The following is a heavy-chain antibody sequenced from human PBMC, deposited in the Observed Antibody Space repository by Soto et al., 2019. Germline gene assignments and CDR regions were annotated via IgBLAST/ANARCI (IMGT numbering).Heavy chain of an antibody. CDR3: XXXXSGSQFDY. J-gene: IGHJ4*02. CDR2: ISGSGDST. V-gene: IGHV3-23*01. Sequence: EVQLLESGGSLVQPGGSLRLSCAASGFTFSSYAMSWVRQAPGKGLEWVSIISGSGDSTYYADSVKGRFTISRDNSKXXXXXXXXXXXXXXTAXXXXXXXXSGSQFDYWGQGTLVTVSS. D-gene: IGHD1-26*01. CDR1: GFTFSSYA.